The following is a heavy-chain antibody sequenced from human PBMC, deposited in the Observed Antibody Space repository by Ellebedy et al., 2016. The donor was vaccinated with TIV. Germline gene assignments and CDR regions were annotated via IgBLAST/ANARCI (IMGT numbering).Heavy chain of an antibody. D-gene: IGHD1-26*01. Sequence: AASVKVSCKASGGTFSSYAISWVRQPPGQGLEWMGGIIPIFGTANYAQKFQGRVTITADESTSTAYMELSSLRSEDTAVYYCEGRGATEGRMVDYWGQGTLVTVSS. V-gene: IGHV1-69*13. CDR1: GGTFSSYA. J-gene: IGHJ4*02. CDR2: IIPIFGTA. CDR3: EGRGATEGRMVDY.